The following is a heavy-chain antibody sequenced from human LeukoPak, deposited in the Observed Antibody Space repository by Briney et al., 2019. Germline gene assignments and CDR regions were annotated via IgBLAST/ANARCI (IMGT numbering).Heavy chain of an antibody. CDR1: GGSFSGYY. CDR2: INHSGST. J-gene: IGHJ4*02. D-gene: IGHD5-18*01. V-gene: IGHV4-34*01. CDR3: ASDNTAMFD. Sequence: SETLSLTXAVYGGSFSGYYWSWIRQPPGKGLEWIGEINHSGSTNYNPSLKSRVTISVDTSKNQFSLKLSSVTAADTAVYYCASDNTAMFDWGQGTLVTVSS.